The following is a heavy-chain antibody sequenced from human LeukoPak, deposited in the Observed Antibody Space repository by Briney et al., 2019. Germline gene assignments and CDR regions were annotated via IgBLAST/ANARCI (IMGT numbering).Heavy chain of an antibody. CDR1: GGSISSSSYY. J-gene: IGHJ4*02. CDR2: IYYSGST. V-gene: IGHV4-39*07. D-gene: IGHD3-22*01. CDR3: ARDKGTIVVAQTDY. Sequence: SETLSLTCTVSGGSISSSSYYWGWLRQPPGKGLEWVGSIYYSGSTYYNPSLKSRVTISVDTSKNQFSLKLSSVTAADTAVYYCARDKGTIVVAQTDYWGQGTLVTVSS.